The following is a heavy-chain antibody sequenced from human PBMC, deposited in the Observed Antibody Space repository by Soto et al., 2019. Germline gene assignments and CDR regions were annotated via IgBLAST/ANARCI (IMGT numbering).Heavy chain of an antibody. V-gene: IGHV3-53*01. CDR1: GFTVSSNY. Sequence: GGSLRLSCAACGFTVSSNYMSWVRQAPGKGLEWVSVIYSGGSTYYAASVKGRFTISRDNSKNTLYLQMNSLRAEDTAVYYCARDARLWFGDYYYYYGMDVWGQGTTVTVSS. D-gene: IGHD3-10*01. CDR3: ARDARLWFGDYYYYYGMDV. CDR2: IYSGGST. J-gene: IGHJ6*02.